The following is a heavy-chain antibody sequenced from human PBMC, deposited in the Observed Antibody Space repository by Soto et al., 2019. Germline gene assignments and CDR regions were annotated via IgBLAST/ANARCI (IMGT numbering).Heavy chain of an antibody. J-gene: IGHJ6*02. CDR1: GGSISSSSYY. D-gene: IGHD6-19*01. Sequence: SETLSLTCTVSGGSISSSSYYWGWIRQPPGKGLEWIGSIYYSGSTYYNPSLKSRVTISVDTSKNQFSLKLSSVTAADTAVHYCARHLWDSSGWSYYYYGMDVWGQGTTVTVSS. CDR2: IYYSGST. V-gene: IGHV4-39*01. CDR3: ARHLWDSSGWSYYYYGMDV.